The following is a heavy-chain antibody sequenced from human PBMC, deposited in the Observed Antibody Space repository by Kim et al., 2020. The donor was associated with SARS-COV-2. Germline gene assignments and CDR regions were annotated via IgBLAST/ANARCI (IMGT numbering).Heavy chain of an antibody. D-gene: IGHD3-10*01. CDR1: GFTFSSYG. CDR2: IWYDGSNK. V-gene: IGHV3-33*01. CDR3: ARDLPFQGSVSGEAY. J-gene: IGHJ4*02. Sequence: GGSLRLSCAASGFTFSSYGMHWVRQAPGKGLEWVAVIWYDGSNKYYADSVKGRFTISRDNSKNTLYLQMNSLRAEDTAVYYCARDLPFQGSVSGEAYWGQGTLVTASS.